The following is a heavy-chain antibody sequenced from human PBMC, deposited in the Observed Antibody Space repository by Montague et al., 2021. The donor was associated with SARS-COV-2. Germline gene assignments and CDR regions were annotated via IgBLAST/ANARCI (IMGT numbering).Heavy chain of an antibody. J-gene: IGHJ6*02. CDR1: GGSFSGYY. Sequence: SETLSLTCAVYGGSFSGYYLNWIRQPPGKGLEWIGEINHSGSTNXXPSLKSRVTIAVDTSKNQVSLKLISVTAADTAVFYCARSTVTNTPFGFSNKLRSRYNGMDVWGQGTTVTVSS. CDR3: ARSTVTNTPFGFSNKLRSRYNGMDV. D-gene: IGHD4-17*01. V-gene: IGHV4-34*01. CDR2: INHSGST.